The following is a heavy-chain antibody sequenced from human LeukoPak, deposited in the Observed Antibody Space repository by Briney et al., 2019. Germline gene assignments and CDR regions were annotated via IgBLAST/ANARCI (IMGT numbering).Heavy chain of an antibody. Sequence: GGSLRLSCAASGFTFSSYSMNWVLQAPGKGLEWVSSISSSSSYIYYADSVKGRFTISRDNAKNSLYLQMNSLRAEDTAVYYCARASGSYFSLDPWGQGTLVTVSS. CDR3: ARASGSYFSLDP. V-gene: IGHV3-21*01. CDR1: GFTFSSYS. D-gene: IGHD1-26*01. CDR2: ISSSSSYI. J-gene: IGHJ5*02.